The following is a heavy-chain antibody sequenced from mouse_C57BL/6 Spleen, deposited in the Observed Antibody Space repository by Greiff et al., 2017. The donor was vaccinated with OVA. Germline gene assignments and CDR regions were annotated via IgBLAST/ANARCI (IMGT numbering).Heavy chain of an antibody. V-gene: IGHV8-12*01. CDR1: GFSLSTSGMG. J-gene: IGHJ1*03. D-gene: IGHD1-1*01. CDR2: IYWDDDK. Sequence: QVTLKESGPGILQSSQTLSLTCSFSGFSLSTSGMGVSWIRQPSGKGLEWLAHIYWDDDKRYNPSLKSRLTISKDTSRNQVFLKITSVDTADTATYYCARTSHYYYGSSFWYFDVWGTGTTVTVSS. CDR3: ARTSHYYYGSSFWYFDV.